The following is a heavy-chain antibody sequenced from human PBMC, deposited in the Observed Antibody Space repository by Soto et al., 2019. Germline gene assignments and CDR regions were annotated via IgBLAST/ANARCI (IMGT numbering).Heavy chain of an antibody. CDR3: AREASKQGYCSGGSCPRTYYAFDI. J-gene: IGHJ3*02. Sequence: PGGSLRLSCAASGFTFSSYAMHWVRQAPGKGLEWVAVISYDGSNKYYADSVKGRFTISRDNSKNTLYLQMNSLRAEDTAVYYCAREASKQGYCSGGSCPRTYYAFDIWGQGTMVTVSS. CDR1: GFTFSSYA. D-gene: IGHD2-15*01. CDR2: ISYDGSNK. V-gene: IGHV3-30-3*01.